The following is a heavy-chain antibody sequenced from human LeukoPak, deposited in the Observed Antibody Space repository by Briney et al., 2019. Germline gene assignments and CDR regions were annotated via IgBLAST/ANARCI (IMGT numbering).Heavy chain of an antibody. CDR1: GFTFSSYS. CDR3: AREYCSSTSCSMFDY. J-gene: IGHJ4*02. CDR2: ISSESRYI. D-gene: IGHD2-2*01. Sequence: PGGSLRPSCAASGFTFSSYSMNWVRQAPGKGLEWVSSISSESRYIFYADSVKGRFTISRDNAKNSLYLQMNSLRAEDTAVYYCAREYCSSTSCSMFDYWGQGTLVTVSS. V-gene: IGHV3-21*01.